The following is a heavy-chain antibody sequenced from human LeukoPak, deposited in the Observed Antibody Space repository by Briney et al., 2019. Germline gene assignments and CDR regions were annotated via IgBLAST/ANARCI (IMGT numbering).Heavy chain of an antibody. CDR2: ISGSSGII. V-gene: IGHV3-48*01. CDR3: ARGYTYSESSGQLPFNY. D-gene: IGHD3-22*01. J-gene: IGHJ4*02. Sequence: GGSLRLSCAASGFTFNTYTMNWVRQAPGKGLEWVSYISGSSGIIDYADSVRGRFTISRDNAKNSLYLQMNSLRAEDTAVYYCARGYTYSESSGQLPFNYWGQGTLVTVSS. CDR1: GFTFNTYT.